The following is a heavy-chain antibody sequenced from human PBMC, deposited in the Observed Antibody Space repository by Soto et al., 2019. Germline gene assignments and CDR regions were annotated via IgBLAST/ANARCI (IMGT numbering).Heavy chain of an antibody. D-gene: IGHD3-10*01. V-gene: IGHV4-59*01. Sequence: SETLSLTCTVSGGSISSYYWSWIRQPPGKGLEWIGYIYYSGSTNYNPSLKSRVTISVDTSKNQFSLKLSSVTAADTAVYYCARDRRFGVYNLFDPWGQGTLVTVSS. J-gene: IGHJ5*02. CDR3: ARDRRFGVYNLFDP. CDR1: GGSISSYY. CDR2: IYYSGST.